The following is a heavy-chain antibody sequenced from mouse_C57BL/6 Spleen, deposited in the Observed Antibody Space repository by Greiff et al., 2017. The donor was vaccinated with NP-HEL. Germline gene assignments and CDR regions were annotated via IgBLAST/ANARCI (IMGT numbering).Heavy chain of an antibody. V-gene: IGHV5-17*01. CDR3: ARIAGYYAAWFAY. D-gene: IGHD2-3*01. Sequence: EVQGVESGGGLVKPGGSLKLSCAASGFTFSDYGMHWVRQAPEKGLEWVAYISSGSSTIYYADTVKGRFTISRDNAKNTLFLQMTSLRSEDTAMYYCARIAGYYAAWFAYWGQGTLVTVSA. J-gene: IGHJ3*01. CDR2: ISSGSSTI. CDR1: GFTFSDYG.